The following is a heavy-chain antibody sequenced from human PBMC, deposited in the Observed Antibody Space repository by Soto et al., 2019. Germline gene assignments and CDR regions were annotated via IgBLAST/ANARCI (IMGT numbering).Heavy chain of an antibody. V-gene: IGHV4-59*01. J-gene: IGHJ4*02. D-gene: IGHD5-18*01. Sequence: SETLSLTCVVSAGSLSRYYWGWFRQSPGEGLQWIAHISYTVDASYNPSLKSRVTISLDTSKNQIALRLMSVTAADTAVYYCVGSLMSRAMESFDYWGQGTLVTVS. CDR3: VGSLMSRAMESFDY. CDR1: AGSLSRYY. CDR2: ISYTVDA.